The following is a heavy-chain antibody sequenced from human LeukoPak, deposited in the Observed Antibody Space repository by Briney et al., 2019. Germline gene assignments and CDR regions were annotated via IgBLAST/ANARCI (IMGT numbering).Heavy chain of an antibody. CDR2: IYHSGST. V-gene: IGHV4-38-2*02. D-gene: IGHD3-10*01. J-gene: IGHJ4*02. CDR1: GYSISSGYY. Sequence: SETLSLTCTVSGYSISSGYYWGWIRQPPGKGLEWIGSIYHSGSTYYNPSLKSRVTMSVDTSKNQFSLKLSSVTAADTAVYYCARETSLGWFGYALYYFDYWGQGTLVTVSS. CDR3: ARETSLGWFGYALYYFDY.